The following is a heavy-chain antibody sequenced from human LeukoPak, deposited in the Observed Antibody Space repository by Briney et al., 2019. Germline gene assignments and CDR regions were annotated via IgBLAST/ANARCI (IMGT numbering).Heavy chain of an antibody. CDR1: GGSISSSSYY. V-gene: IGHV4-39*01. CDR3: ARHGMVRGVIITRIDY. CDR2: IYYSGST. D-gene: IGHD3-10*01. J-gene: IGHJ4*02. Sequence: SETLSLTCTVSGGSISSSSYYWGWIRQPPGKGLEWIGSIYYSGSTYYNPSLKSRVTISVDTSKNQFSLKLSSGTAADTAVYYCARHGMVRGVIITRIDYWGQGTLVTVSS.